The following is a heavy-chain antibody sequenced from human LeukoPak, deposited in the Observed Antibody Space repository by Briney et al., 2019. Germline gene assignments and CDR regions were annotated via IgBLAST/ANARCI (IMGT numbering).Heavy chain of an antibody. CDR3: ARGMFSKLRGSYYGTFDY. Sequence: GGSLRLSCAASGFTFSDYYMSWIRQAPGKGLEWVSYISSSGSTIYYADSVKGRFTISRDNAKNSLYLQMNSLRAEDTAVYYCARGMFSKLRGSYYGTFDYWGQGTLVTVSP. CDR2: ISSSGSTI. CDR1: GFTFSDYY. D-gene: IGHD1-26*01. J-gene: IGHJ4*02. V-gene: IGHV3-11*01.